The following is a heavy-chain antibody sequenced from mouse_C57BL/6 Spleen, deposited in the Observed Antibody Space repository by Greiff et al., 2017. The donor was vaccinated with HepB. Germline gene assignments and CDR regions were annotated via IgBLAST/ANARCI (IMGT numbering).Heavy chain of an antibody. V-gene: IGHV1-53*01. J-gene: IGHJ1*03. CDR3: ARLSLYSNYGWYFDV. CDR1: GYTFTSYW. Sequence: QVQLQQPGTELVKPGASVKLSCKASGYTFTSYWMHWVKQRPGQGLEWIGNINPSNGGTNYNQKFKDKATLTVDKSSSTAYMQLSSLTSEDSAVYYCARLSLYSNYGWYFDVWGTGTTVTVSS. CDR2: INPSNGGT. D-gene: IGHD2-5*01.